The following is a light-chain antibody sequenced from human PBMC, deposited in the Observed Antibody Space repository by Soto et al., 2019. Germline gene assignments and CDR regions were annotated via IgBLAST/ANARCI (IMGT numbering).Light chain of an antibody. V-gene: IGKV1-5*01. CDR3: QQYNSYSWT. CDR2: DAS. Sequence: DIQMTQSPSTLSANVGDKVTNTCRASQSISSWLAWYQQKPGKAPKLLIYDASSLESGVPSRFSGSGSGTEFTLTISSLQPDDFATYYCQQYNSYSWTFGQGTKVDIK. CDR1: QSISSW. J-gene: IGKJ1*01.